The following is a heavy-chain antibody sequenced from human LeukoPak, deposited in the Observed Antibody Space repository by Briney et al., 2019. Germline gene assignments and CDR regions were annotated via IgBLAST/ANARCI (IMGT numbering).Heavy chain of an antibody. V-gene: IGHV3-53*01. J-gene: IGHJ4*02. CDR1: GFTVSSNY. D-gene: IGHD3-22*01. CDR3: AGTITYYYDSSGYYYPYYFDY. CDR2: IYSGGST. Sequence: GGSLRLSCAASGFTVSSNYMSGVRQAPGKGLEWVSVIYSGGSTYYADSVKGRFTISRDNSKNTLYLQMNSLRAEDTAVYYCAGTITYYYDSSGYYYPYYFDYWGQGTLVTVSS.